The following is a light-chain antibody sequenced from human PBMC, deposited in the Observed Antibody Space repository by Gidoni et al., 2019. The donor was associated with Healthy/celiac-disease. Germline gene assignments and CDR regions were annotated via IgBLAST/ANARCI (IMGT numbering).Light chain of an antibody. V-gene: IGLV2-14*01. CDR2: DVS. J-gene: IGLJ3*02. CDR1: RSDVGGYNY. Sequence: QSALTQPASVSGSHGQSIHISCTGTRSDVGGYNYVSWYQQHPGKSPKLMIYDVSNRPSGVSNRFSGSKSGNTASLTISGLQAEDEADYYCSSYTSSSTWVFGGGTKLTVL. CDR3: SSYTSSSTWV.